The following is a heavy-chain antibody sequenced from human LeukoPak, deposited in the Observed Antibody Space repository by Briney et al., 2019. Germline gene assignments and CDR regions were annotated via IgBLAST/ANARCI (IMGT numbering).Heavy chain of an antibody. Sequence: ASVKVSCKASGGTFSRYAISWVRQAPGQGLEWMGGIIPIFGTANYAQKFQGRVTITTDESTSTAYMELSSLRSEDTAVYYCARGGAGIQLCRLDYWGQGTLVTVSS. CDR3: ARGGAGIQLCRLDY. V-gene: IGHV1-69*05. J-gene: IGHJ4*02. CDR1: GGTFSRYA. D-gene: IGHD5-18*01. CDR2: IIPIFGTA.